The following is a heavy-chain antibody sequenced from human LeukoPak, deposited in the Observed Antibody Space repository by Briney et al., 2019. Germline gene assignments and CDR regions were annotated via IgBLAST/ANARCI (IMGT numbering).Heavy chain of an antibody. J-gene: IGHJ4*02. CDR3: AREKGGYYGSRYFDY. Sequence: SETLSLTCAVYGGSFSGYYWSWIRQPPGKGLEGIGEINHSGSTDYNPSLKSRVTISVDTSKNQFSLKLSSVTAADTAVYYCAREKGGYYGSRYFDYWGQGTLVTVSS. CDR2: INHSGST. CDR1: GGSFSGYY. V-gene: IGHV4-34*01. D-gene: IGHD3-10*01.